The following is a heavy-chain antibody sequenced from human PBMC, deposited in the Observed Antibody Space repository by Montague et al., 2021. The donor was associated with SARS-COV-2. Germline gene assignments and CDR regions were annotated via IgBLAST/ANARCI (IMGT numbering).Heavy chain of an antibody. J-gene: IGHJ3*02. V-gene: IGHV4-34*01. CDR2: ANPSGTT. CDR1: GGSFSNYY. CDR3: ARGRRPVVVPVAGPAGGAFDI. D-gene: IGHD2-2*01. Sequence: SETLSLTCAISGGSFSNYYWSWIRQPPGKGLEWIGEANPSGTTIYNPSVKSGVTISVDTSKNQFYLRLNSVTAADTAVYYCARGRRPVVVPVAGPAGGAFDIWGQGTMVTVSS.